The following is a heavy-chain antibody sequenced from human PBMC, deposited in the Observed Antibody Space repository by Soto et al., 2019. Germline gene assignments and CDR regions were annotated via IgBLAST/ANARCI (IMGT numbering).Heavy chain of an antibody. Sequence: GGSLRLSCAASGFTFSTHEMNWVRQAPGKGLEWLSYIRGGGSPIYYADSVRGRFTISRDNAKNSLYLQMNSLRAEDTAIYYCASKIFGTTYFSYWGQGALVTVSS. CDR3: ASKIFGTTYFSY. D-gene: IGHD1-7*01. CDR2: IRGGGSPI. J-gene: IGHJ4*02. CDR1: GFTFSTHE. V-gene: IGHV3-48*03.